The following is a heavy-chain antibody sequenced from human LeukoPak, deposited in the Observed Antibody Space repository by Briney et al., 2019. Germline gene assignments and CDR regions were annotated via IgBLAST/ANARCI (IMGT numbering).Heavy chain of an antibody. CDR3: AKDIRSYDSSGLVDY. D-gene: IGHD3-22*01. Sequence: GGSLRLSCVASGFTFDDYAMHWVRHAPGKGLEWVSGICWNSGSIGYADSVKGRFTISRDNAKNSLYLQMNSLRAEDTALYYCAKDIRSYDSSGLVDYWGQGTLVTVSP. J-gene: IGHJ4*02. CDR1: GFTFDDYA. CDR2: ICWNSGSI. V-gene: IGHV3-9*01.